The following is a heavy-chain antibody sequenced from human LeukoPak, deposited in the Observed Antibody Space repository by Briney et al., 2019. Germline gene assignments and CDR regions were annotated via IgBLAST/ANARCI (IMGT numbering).Heavy chain of an antibody. Sequence: GGSLRLSCVASGFTFSSYWMSWVRQAPGKGLEWVANIKQDGSEKYYVDSVKGRFTISRDNSKNTLYLQMNSLRTEDTAVYYCARDPEGGSYIDYWGQGTLVTVSS. CDR2: IKQDGSEK. D-gene: IGHD1-14*01. V-gene: IGHV3-7*01. J-gene: IGHJ4*02. CDR3: ARDPEGGSYIDY. CDR1: GFTFSSYW.